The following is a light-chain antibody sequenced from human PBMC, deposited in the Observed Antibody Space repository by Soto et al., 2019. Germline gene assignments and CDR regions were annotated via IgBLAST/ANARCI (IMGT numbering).Light chain of an antibody. Sequence: QSVLIQPPSASGTPGQRVTISCSGSTSNIGTNTVNWYQQLPGTAPQLLIYNIRQRPSGVPGRFSGSKSDTSASLAISGLQPEDEADYHCAAWDDSLSGMVFGGGTKLTVL. CDR3: AAWDDSLSGMV. CDR2: NIR. V-gene: IGLV1-44*01. J-gene: IGLJ2*01. CDR1: TSNIGTNT.